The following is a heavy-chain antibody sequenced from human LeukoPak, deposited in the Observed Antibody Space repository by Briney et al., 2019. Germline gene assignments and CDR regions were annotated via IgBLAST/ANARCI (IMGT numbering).Heavy chain of an antibody. Sequence: ASVKVSCKASGYTFSIYGVRWVRGSPGHRLEGMGWISAYNGNTNYAQKLQGRVTMTTNTSTSTAYMERRSLRSDDTAVYYCARGRRGTTDFDNWGQGTLVTVSS. D-gene: IGHD1-14*01. CDR3: ARGRRGTTDFDN. J-gene: IGHJ4*02. CDR1: GYTFSIYG. V-gene: IGHV1-18*01. CDR2: ISAYNGNT.